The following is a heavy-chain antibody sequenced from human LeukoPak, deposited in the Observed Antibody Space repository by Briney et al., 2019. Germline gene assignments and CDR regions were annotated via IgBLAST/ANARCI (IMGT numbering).Heavy chain of an antibody. D-gene: IGHD4-17*01. CDR3: ARQAPLTTVTKLAVSAFDI. CDR2: IYYSGST. V-gene: IGHV4-39*01. Sequence: SETLSLTCTVSGGSISSSSYYWGWIRQPPGKWLEWIGSIYYSGSTYYNPSLKSRVTISVDTSKNQFSLKLSSVTAADTAVYYCARQAPLTTVTKLAVSAFDIWGQGTMVTVSS. J-gene: IGHJ3*02. CDR1: GGSISSSSYY.